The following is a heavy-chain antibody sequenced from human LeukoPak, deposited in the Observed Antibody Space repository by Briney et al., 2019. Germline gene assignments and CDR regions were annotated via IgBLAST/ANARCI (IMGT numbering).Heavy chain of an antibody. CDR3: ATDGPPPMEYCSGGSCYLYNGMDV. CDR1: GYTLTELS. J-gene: IGHJ6*02. V-gene: IGHV1-24*01. Sequence: ASVKVSCKVSGYTLTELSMHWVRQAPGKGLEWMGGFDPEDGETIYAQKFQGRVTMTEDTSTDTAYMELSSLRSEDTAVYYCATDGPPPMEYCSGGSCYLYNGMDVWGQGTTVTVSS. D-gene: IGHD2-15*01. CDR2: FDPEDGET.